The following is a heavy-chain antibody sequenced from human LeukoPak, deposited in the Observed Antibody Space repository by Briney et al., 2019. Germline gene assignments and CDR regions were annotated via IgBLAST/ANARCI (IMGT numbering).Heavy chain of an antibody. CDR1: GFTFSSYW. CDR2: IKQDGSEK. D-gene: IGHD5-24*01. J-gene: IGHJ6*03. CDR3: ARQSSANYYFYLDV. V-gene: IGHV3-7*01. Sequence: GGSLRLSCAASGFTFSSYWMSWVRQAPGKGLEWVANIKQDGSEKYYVDSVKGRFTISRDNAKNSLYLQMTGASADDTSVYFCARQSSANYYFYLDVWGRGTTVIVSS.